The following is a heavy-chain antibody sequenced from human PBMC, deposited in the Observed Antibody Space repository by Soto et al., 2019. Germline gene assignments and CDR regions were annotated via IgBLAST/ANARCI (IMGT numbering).Heavy chain of an antibody. J-gene: IGHJ6*02. V-gene: IGHV3-15*07. D-gene: IGHD3-22*01. Sequence: GGSLRLSCAASGFTFSNAWMNWVRQAPGKGLEWVGRIKSKTDGGTTDYAAPVKGRFTISRDDSKNTLYLQMNSLKTEDTAVYYCTTGPNGGDSSGYYIHYYYGMDVWGQGTTVTVSS. CDR2: IKSKTDGGTT. CDR1: GFTFSNAW. CDR3: TTGPNGGDSSGYYIHYYYGMDV.